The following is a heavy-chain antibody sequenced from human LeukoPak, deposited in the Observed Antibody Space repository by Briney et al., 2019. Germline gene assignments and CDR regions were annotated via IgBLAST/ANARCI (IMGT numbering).Heavy chain of an antibody. D-gene: IGHD4-23*01. Sequence: SETLSLTCTVSGGSISSYYWSWIRQPPAKGREWSGYIYYSGCTNYNPSLKSRVTISVDTSKNQFSLKLSSVTAADTAVYYCARDLDYGGSWGQGTLVTVSS. V-gene: IGHV4-59*01. CDR2: IYYSGCT. J-gene: IGHJ4*02. CDR3: ARDLDYGGS. CDR1: GGSISSYY.